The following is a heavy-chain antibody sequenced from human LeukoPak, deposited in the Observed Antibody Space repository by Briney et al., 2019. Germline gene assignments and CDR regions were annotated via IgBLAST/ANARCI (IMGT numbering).Heavy chain of an antibody. D-gene: IGHD1-26*01. CDR2: ISSSSYYI. CDR1: GCTFSTYT. J-gene: IGHJ4*02. CDR3: GAAYSGSSPFDY. V-gene: IGHV3-21*01. Sequence: GGSLRLSCTASGCTFSTYTMNWVRQAPGKGLEWVSSISSSSYYIYYADSVKGRFTISRDNAKNSLVLQMNILRAEDTAVYYCGAAYSGSSPFDYWGQGTLVTVSS.